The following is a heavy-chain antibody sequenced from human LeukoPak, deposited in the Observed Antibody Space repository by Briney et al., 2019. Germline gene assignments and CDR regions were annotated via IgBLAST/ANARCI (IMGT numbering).Heavy chain of an antibody. J-gene: IGHJ4*02. Sequence: PGGSLRLSCAASGFTFDDYAMHWVRQAPGKGLEWVSLISGDGGSTYYADSVKGRFTISRDNSKNSLYQQMNSLRTEDTALYYCARSPGSYGNYFDYWGQGTLVTVSS. CDR1: GFTFDDYA. CDR3: ARSPGSYGNYFDY. D-gene: IGHD1-26*01. CDR2: ISGDGGST. V-gene: IGHV3-43*02.